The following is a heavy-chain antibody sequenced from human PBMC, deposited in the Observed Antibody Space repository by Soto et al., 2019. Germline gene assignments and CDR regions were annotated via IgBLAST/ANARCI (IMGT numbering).Heavy chain of an antibody. CDR3: ASGGQWLVHILDY. Sequence: SWKVSCEASVYTFTGYYMHWVRQAPGQGLEWMGWINPNSGGTNYAQKFQGRVTMTRDTSISTAYMELSRLRSDDTAVYYCASGGQWLVHILDYWGQGTLVTASS. J-gene: IGHJ4*02. CDR2: INPNSGGT. D-gene: IGHD6-19*01. V-gene: IGHV1-2*02. CDR1: VYTFTGYY.